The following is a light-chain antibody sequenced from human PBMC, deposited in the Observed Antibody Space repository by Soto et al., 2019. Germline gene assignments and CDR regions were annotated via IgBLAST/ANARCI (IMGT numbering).Light chain of an antibody. CDR1: SSDVGGYNY. CDR3: CSYTSTSTRVV. V-gene: IGLV2-14*01. CDR2: EVS. J-gene: IGLJ2*01. Sequence: QSAPTQPASVSGSPGQSITISCTGTSSDVGGYNYVSWYQQHPGKATKLMIYEVSDRPSGVSNRFSGSKSGNTASLTISGLQAEDEADYYCCSYTSTSTRVVFGGGTKVTVL.